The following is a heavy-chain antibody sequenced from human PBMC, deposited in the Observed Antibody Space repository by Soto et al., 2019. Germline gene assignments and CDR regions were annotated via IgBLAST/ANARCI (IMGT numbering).Heavy chain of an antibody. V-gene: IGHV3-23*01. Sequence: GGSLRLSCAASGFTFSSYAMSWVRQAPGKGLEWVSAISGSGGSTYYADSVKGRFTISRDNYKNTLYLQMNSLRAEDTAVYYCAKGRRRITIFVVVIIGRLDYWGQGTLVTVSS. J-gene: IGHJ4*02. CDR3: AKGRRRITIFVVVIIGRLDY. CDR1: GFTFSSYA. CDR2: ISGSGGST. D-gene: IGHD3-3*01.